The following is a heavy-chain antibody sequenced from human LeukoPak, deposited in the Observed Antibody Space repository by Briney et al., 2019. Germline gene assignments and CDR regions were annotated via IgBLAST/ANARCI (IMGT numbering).Heavy chain of an antibody. Sequence: PGGSLRLSCAASGFTFSSYAVTWVRQALGKGLEWVSSITGSGDTAFYADSVKGRFTISRDNSQNMLYLQMHSLRVEDTAVYYCVKDYSTIAAAANPLFDYWGQGALVTVSS. CDR3: VKDYSTIAAAANPLFDY. V-gene: IGHV3-23*01. CDR2: ITGSGDTA. D-gene: IGHD6-25*01. J-gene: IGHJ4*02. CDR1: GFTFSSYA.